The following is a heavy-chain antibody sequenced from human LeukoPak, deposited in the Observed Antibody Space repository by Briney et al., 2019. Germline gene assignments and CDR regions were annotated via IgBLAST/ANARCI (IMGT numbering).Heavy chain of an antibody. CDR3: ASHSSYVSPFRS. V-gene: IGHV4-39*01. CDR2: IYYSGST. D-gene: IGHD3-10*02. CDR1: GGSTSNTSYY. Sequence: SETLFLTCTVSGGSTSNTSYYWGWIRQPPGKGLEWIGSIYYSGSTYYNPSLKSRVTISVDTSKNQFSLKLSSVTAADTAVYYCASHSSYVSPFRSWGRGPLVTVSS. J-gene: IGHJ5*02.